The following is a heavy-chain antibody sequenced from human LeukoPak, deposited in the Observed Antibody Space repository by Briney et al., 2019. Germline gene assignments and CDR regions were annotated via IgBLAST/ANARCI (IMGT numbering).Heavy chain of an antibody. J-gene: IGHJ4*02. CDR2: IYSGGST. CDR1: GFTVGSNY. Sequence: GGSLRLSCAASGFTVGSNYMSWVRQAPGKGLEWVSIIYSGGSTFYADSVRDRFSISRDNSKNTLYLQMNSLRAEDTAVYYCAKTLGDFWSGYRSFDYWGQGTLVTVSS. V-gene: IGHV3-66*01. CDR3: AKTLGDFWSGYRSFDY. D-gene: IGHD3-3*01.